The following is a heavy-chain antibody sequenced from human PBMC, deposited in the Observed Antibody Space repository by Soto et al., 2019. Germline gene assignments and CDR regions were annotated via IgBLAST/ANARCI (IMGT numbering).Heavy chain of an antibody. CDR3: ARDGEAIAVDHFDY. J-gene: IGHJ4*02. D-gene: IGHD6-19*01. CDR2: IYSGGST. Sequence: PGGSLRLSCAASGFTVSSNYMSWVRQAPGKGLEWVSVIYSGGSTYYADSMKGRFTISRDNAKNSLYLQMNSLRAEDTAVYYCARDGEAIAVDHFDYWGQGTLVTVSS. CDR1: GFTVSSNY. V-gene: IGHV3-53*01.